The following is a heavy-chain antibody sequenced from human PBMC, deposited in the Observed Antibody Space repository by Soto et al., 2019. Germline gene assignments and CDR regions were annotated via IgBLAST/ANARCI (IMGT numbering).Heavy chain of an antibody. CDR2: IYYSGGT. CDR3: ARDRGPFDY. D-gene: IGHD3-10*01. J-gene: IGHJ4*02. Sequence: PSETLSLTCTVSGGSISSYYWSWIRQPPGKGLEWIGYIYYSGGTNYNPSLKSRVTISVDTSKNQFSLKLSSVTAADTAVYYCARDRGPFDYWGQGTLVTVSS. V-gene: IGHV4-59*01. CDR1: GGSISSYY.